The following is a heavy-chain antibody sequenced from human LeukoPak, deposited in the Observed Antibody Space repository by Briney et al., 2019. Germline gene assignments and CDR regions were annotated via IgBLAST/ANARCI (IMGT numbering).Heavy chain of an antibody. CDR1: GYTFTSYT. J-gene: IGHJ4*02. Sequence: ASVKVSCKASGYTFTSYTIHWVRQAPGQRLEWMGWINAGNGNAKYSQKFQGRVTITRDTSASTAYMELSSLRSEDTAVYYCARGGGLTAVGDYWGQGTLVTVS. D-gene: IGHD6-13*01. CDR3: ARGGGLTAVGDY. CDR2: INAGNGNA. V-gene: IGHV1-3*01.